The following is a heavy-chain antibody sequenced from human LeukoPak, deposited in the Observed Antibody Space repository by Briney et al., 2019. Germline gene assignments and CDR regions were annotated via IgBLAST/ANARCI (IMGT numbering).Heavy chain of an antibody. CDR2: IYTSGST. D-gene: IGHD3-3*01. CDR3: ARDAVLWSGYPSDFDAFDI. Sequence: SETLSLTCTVSGGSISSGSYYWSWIRQPAGKGLEWIGRIYTSGSTNYNPSLKSRVTMSVDTSKNQFSLKLSSVTAADTAVYYCARDAVLWSGYPSDFDAFDIWGQGTMVTVSS. CDR1: GGSISSGSYY. V-gene: IGHV4-61*02. J-gene: IGHJ3*02.